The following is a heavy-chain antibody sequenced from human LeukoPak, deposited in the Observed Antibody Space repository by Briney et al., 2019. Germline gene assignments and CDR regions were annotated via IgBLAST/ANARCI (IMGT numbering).Heavy chain of an antibody. CDR3: ARERRQYYYDSSGYHGYFQH. Sequence: SETLSLTCTVSGGSISSGSYYWSWIRQPAGKGLEWIGRIYTSGSTNYNPSLKSRVTISVDTSKNQFSLKLSSVTAADTAVYYCARERRQYYYDSSGYHGYFQHWGQGTLVTVSS. CDR2: IYTSGST. V-gene: IGHV4-61*02. J-gene: IGHJ1*01. CDR1: GGSISSGSYY. D-gene: IGHD3-22*01.